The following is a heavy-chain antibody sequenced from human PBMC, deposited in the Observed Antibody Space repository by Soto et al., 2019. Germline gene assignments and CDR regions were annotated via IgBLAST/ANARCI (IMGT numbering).Heavy chain of an antibody. Sequence: EVQLVESGGGLVQPGGSLRLSCAASGFTFSSYAMHWVRQAPGKGLEYVSAISSNGGSTYYANSVKGRFTISRDNSKNTLYLQMGSLSAEDMAVYYCARDVGGYSGYAVDYWGQGTLVTVSS. CDR2: ISSNGGST. CDR3: ARDVGGYSGYAVDY. V-gene: IGHV3-64*01. J-gene: IGHJ4*02. D-gene: IGHD5-12*01. CDR1: GFTFSSYA.